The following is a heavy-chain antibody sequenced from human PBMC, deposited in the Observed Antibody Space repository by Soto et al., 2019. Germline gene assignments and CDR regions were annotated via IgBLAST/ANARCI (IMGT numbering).Heavy chain of an antibody. CDR3: TKVSRKGSAIDFDY. J-gene: IGHJ4*02. CDR1: GYTFSNYD. Sequence: QVQLVQSGAELKKPGASVKVSCKASGYTFSNYDMNWVRQATGQGPEWIGWVNPNNGDTGFAQKFQGRVTLTTDISTPTAYMEPPSLRSEDRAIYYCTKVSRKGSAIDFDYWGQGTLITVSS. CDR2: VNPNNGDT. D-gene: IGHD3-10*01. V-gene: IGHV1-8*01.